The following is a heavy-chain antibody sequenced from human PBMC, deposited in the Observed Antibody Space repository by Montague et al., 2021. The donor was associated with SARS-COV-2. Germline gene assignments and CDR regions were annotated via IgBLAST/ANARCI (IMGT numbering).Heavy chain of an antibody. J-gene: IGHJ4*02. V-gene: IGHV4-39*01. CDR3: ARFPYYYDSSGSFVY. Sequence: SETLSLTCTVSGGSISSSSYYWGWIRQPPGKGLEWIGSIYYSGSTYYNPSLKSRVTISVDTSKNQFSLKLSSVTAADTAVNYCARFPYYYDSSGSFVYWGQGTLVTVSS. D-gene: IGHD3-22*01. CDR1: GGSISSSSYY. CDR2: IYYSGST.